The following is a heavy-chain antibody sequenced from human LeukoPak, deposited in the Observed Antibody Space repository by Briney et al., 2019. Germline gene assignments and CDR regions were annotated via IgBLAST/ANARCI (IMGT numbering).Heavy chain of an antibody. V-gene: IGHV3-49*04. CDR2: IRCKAYGGTT. CDR3: TRAPDYGAPGPL. CDR1: GFTFGDYA. J-gene: IGHJ3*01. Sequence: GRSLRLSCTASGFTFGDYAMSWVRQAPGKGLEWGGFIRCKAYGGTTEYAASVKGRFTISRDDSKSIGYLQMNSLKTEHTPHYYCTRAPDYGAPGPLWGQGTMVTVSS. D-gene: IGHD4-17*01.